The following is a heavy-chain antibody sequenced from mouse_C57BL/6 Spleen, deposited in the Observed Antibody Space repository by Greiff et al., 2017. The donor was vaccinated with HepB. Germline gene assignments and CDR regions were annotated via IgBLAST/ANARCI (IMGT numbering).Heavy chain of an antibody. Sequence: VQLQQSGPELVKPGASVKISCKASGYAFSSSWMNWVKQRPGKGLEWIGRIYPGDGDTNYNGKFKGKATLTADKSSSTAYMQLSSLTSEDSAVYFCAREEIYGYDVERYAMDYWGQGTSVTVSS. CDR1: GYAFSSSW. J-gene: IGHJ4*01. V-gene: IGHV1-82*01. CDR3: AREEIYGYDVERYAMDY. D-gene: IGHD2-2*01. CDR2: IYPGDGDT.